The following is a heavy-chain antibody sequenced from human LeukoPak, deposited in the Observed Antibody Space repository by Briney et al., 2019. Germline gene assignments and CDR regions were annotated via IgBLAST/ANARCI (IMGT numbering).Heavy chain of an antibody. CDR1: GFTFSSYW. J-gene: IGHJ4*02. V-gene: IGHV3-74*01. CDR3: ARAKRYCSSTSCYPFFVDY. CDR2: INSDGSST. Sequence: PGGSLRLSCAASGFTFSSYWMHSVRHAPGKGLVWVSRINSDGSSTSYADSVKGRFTISRDNAKNTLYLQMNSLRAEDTAVYYCARAKRYCSSTSCYPFFVDYWGQGTLVTVSS. D-gene: IGHD2-2*01.